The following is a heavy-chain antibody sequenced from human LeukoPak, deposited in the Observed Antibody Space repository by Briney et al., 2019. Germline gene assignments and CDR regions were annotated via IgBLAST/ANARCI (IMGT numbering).Heavy chain of an antibody. D-gene: IGHD3-10*01. V-gene: IGHV5-10-1*01. CDR2: IDPSDSYN. J-gene: IGHJ6*04. Sequence: GEALKISCQASGCSFSTYWINWGRPMPGKGVGWRGRIDPSDSYNNYSPSFQGHVTISVDRSSTTAYLQWSSLKASDTATYYCATARRFGELSIYGLNVWGRGTTVTVSS. CDR1: GCSFSTYW. CDR3: ATARRFGELSIYGLNV.